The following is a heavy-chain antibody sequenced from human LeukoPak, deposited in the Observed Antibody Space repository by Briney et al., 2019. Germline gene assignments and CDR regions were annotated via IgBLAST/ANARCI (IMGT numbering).Heavy chain of an antibody. CDR1: GDTFTGHY. CDR3: ARTPVGFKVGGRLYYYGMDV. V-gene: IGHV1-2*02. J-gene: IGHJ6*02. CDR2: INPKSGDT. D-gene: IGHD3-16*01. Sequence: GASVKVSCKASGDTFTGHYIHWVRQAPGQGLEWMGWINPKSGDTKYAQKFQGRVTMTRDTSISSAYMELSRLKSADTAVYYCARTPVGFKVGGRLYYYGMDVWGQGTTVTVS.